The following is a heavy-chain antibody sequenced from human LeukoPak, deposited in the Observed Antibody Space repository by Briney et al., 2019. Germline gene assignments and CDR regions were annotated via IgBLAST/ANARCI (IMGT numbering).Heavy chain of an antibody. CDR3: AREITMVRGGPLNWFDP. CDR2: ISGSGRNT. V-gene: IGHV3-23*01. D-gene: IGHD3-10*01. J-gene: IGHJ5*02. Sequence: GGTLRLSCAASGFIFNNYALSWVRQTPGKGLEWVSAISGSGRNTYYADSVKGRFTISRDNAKNSLYLQMNSLRAEDTAVYYCAREITMVRGGPLNWFDPWGQGTLVTVSS. CDR1: GFIFNNYA.